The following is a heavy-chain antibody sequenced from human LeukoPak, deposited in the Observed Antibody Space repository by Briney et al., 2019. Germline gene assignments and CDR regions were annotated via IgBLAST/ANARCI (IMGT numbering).Heavy chain of an antibody. Sequence: ASVKVSCKASGYTFTGYHIHWVRQAPRQGLEWMGRINPNSGDTNYAQKFQGRVTMTRDTSISTAYMELSRLRSDDTAVYYCARDYCSSTSCLFDYWGQGTLVTVSS. CDR3: ARDYCSSTSCLFDY. CDR1: GYTFTGYH. J-gene: IGHJ4*02. D-gene: IGHD2-2*01. CDR2: INPNSGDT. V-gene: IGHV1-2*06.